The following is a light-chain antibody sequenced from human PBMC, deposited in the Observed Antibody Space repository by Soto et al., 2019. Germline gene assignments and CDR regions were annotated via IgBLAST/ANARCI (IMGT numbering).Light chain of an antibody. CDR1: SSDVGGYNY. J-gene: IGLJ1*01. V-gene: IGLV2-14*01. Sequence: QSVLTQPASVSGSPGQSITISCTGTSSDVGGYNYVSWFQHHPGKAPKLIIYEDSYRPSGVSARFSGSKSGDTASLTISGLQAEDEADYYCSSFTNTITRYAFGTGTKVTVL. CDR3: SSFTNTITRYA. CDR2: EDS.